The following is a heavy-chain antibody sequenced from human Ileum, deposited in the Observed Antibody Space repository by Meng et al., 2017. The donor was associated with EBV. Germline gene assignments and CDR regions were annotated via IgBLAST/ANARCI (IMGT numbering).Heavy chain of an antibody. CDR3: AGVVGATKGGGDFDY. J-gene: IGHJ4*02. CDR2: IYHCGSN. CDR1: CGSISSSNG. V-gene: IGHV4-4*03. D-gene: IGHD1-26*01. Sequence: VLQQEQGPGLVKTPGPLALACAVSCGSISSSNGWSWVRQPPGKGLEWIGEIYHCGSNNYNPPLQRRVTTSVDKSKTKFSLKLSSVTAADTAVYYCAGVVGATKGGGDFDYWGQGTLVTVSS.